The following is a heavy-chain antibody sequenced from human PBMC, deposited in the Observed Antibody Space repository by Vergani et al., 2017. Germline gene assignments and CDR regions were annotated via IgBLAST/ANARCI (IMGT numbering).Heavy chain of an antibody. V-gene: IGHV3-23*01. Sequence: EVQLLESGGGLVQPGGSLRLSCAASGFTFSSYAMSWVRQAPGKGLEWVSAISGSGGSTYYADSVKGRFTISRDNSKNTLYLQMNSLRAEDTAVYYCAKDRSITMIVVVITPWFDPWGQGTLVTVSS. CDR3: AKDRSITMIVVVITPWFDP. CDR1: GFTFSSYA. J-gene: IGHJ5*02. D-gene: IGHD3-22*01. CDR2: ISGSGGST.